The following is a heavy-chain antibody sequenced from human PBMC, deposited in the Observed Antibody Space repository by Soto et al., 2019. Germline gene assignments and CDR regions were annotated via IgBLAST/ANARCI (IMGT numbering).Heavy chain of an antibody. V-gene: IGHV4-59*01. CDR1: CDSISSSY. CDR3: ARDAVYCISTTCFGFFDS. CDR2: IYYSGST. J-gene: IGHJ4*02. Sequence: PSETLSLTCTVSCDSISSSYWSWIRQAPGKGLEWIGNIYYSGSTNYNPSLKNRVTISVDTSKTQISLKLISVTAADTAVYYCARDAVYCISTTCFGFFDSWGQGTLVTVSS. D-gene: IGHD2-2*01.